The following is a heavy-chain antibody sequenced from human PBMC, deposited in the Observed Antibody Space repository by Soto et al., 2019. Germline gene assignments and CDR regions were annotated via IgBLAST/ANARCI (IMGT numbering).Heavy chain of an antibody. CDR3: ASGYNGSWFDY. CDR2: IWYVGSKK. CDR1: RFTFSRHG. D-gene: IGHD2-8*01. V-gene: IGHV3-33*01. J-gene: IGHJ5*01. Sequence: QVQLVESGGGVVQPGKSLRLSCVASRFTFSRHGMHWVRQAPGKGLEWVAVIWYVGSKKSYAESVKGRFTISRDNSKNTLYLQMNGLRVDDTAVYYCASGYNGSWFDYWGRGSLVTVSS.